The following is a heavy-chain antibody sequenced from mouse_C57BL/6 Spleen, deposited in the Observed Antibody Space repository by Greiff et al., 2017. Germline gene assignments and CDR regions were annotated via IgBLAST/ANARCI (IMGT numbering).Heavy chain of an antibody. J-gene: IGHJ1*03. CDR2: ISNGGGST. V-gene: IGHV5-12*01. CDR1: GFTFSDYY. CDR3: ARHKFLGGYFDV. D-gene: IGHD3-1*01. Sequence: EVKLMESGGGLVQPGGSLKLSCAASGFTFSDYYMYWVRQTPEKRLEWVAYISNGGGSTYYPDTVKGRFTISRDNAKNTLYLQMSRLKSENTAMYYCARHKFLGGYFDVWGTGTTVTVSS.